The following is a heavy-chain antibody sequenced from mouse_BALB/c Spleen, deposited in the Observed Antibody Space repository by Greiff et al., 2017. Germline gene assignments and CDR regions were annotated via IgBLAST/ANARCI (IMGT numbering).Heavy chain of an antibody. CDR2: ISYDGSN. CDR1: GYSITSGYY. CDR3: ARGPHYGSSLDY. V-gene: IGHV3-6*02. D-gene: IGHD1-1*01. Sequence: EVQLQESGPGLVKPSQSLSLTCSVTGYSITSGYYWNWIRQFPGNKLEWMGYISYDGSNNYNPSLKNRISITRDTSKNQFFLKLNSVTTEDTATYYCARGPHYGSSLDYWGQGTTLTVSS. J-gene: IGHJ2*01.